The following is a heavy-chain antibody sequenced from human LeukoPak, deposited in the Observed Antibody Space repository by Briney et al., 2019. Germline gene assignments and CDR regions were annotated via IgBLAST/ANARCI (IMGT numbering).Heavy chain of an antibody. D-gene: IGHD5-24*01. J-gene: IGHJ4*02. CDR2: IGSRSTYT. CDR1: GFTFSSYS. V-gene: IGHV3-21*01. CDR3: ARDRPRWLHYKVHDY. Sequence: PGGSLRLSCAASGFTFSSYSMNWVRQAPGKGLEWVSSIGSRSTYTYSADSVKGRFTISRDNAKNSLYLQMNSLRAGDTAVYYCARDRPRWLHYKVHDYWGQGTLVTVSS.